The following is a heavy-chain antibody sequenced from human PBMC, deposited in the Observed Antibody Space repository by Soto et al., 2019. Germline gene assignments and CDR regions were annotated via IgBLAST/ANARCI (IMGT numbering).Heavy chain of an antibody. V-gene: IGHV1-69*06. CDR3: ARDRRDQTIFGMVGYFDL. Sequence: QVQLVQSGTEVKKPGASVRVSCKASGYTFSSHYMHWVKQAPGQGLEWVGGIVPIFGTKNYAEKFQGRVTITADKSTSTVYMDLSSLKSEDTAVYFCARDRRDQTIFGMVGYFDLWGRGTLVSVSS. J-gene: IGHJ2*01. CDR2: IVPIFGTK. D-gene: IGHD3-3*01. CDR1: GYTFSSHY.